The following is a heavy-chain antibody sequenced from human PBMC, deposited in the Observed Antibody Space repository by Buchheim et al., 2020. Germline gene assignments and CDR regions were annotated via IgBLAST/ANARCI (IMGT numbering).Heavy chain of an antibody. J-gene: IGHJ4*02. V-gene: IGHV3-48*01. CDR3: ARQKYSSSWPGY. CDR2: ISSSSTI. CDR1: GFTFSSYS. D-gene: IGHD6-13*01. Sequence: EVQLVESGGGLVQPGGSLRLSCAASGFTFSSYSMNWVRQAPGKGLEWVSYISSSSTIYYADSVKGRFTISRDNAKNSLYLQMNSLRAEDTAVYYCARQKYSSSWPGYWGQGTL.